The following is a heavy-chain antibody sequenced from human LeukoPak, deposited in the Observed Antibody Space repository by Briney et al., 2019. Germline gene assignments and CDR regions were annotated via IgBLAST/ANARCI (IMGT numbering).Heavy chain of an antibody. D-gene: IGHD3-9*01. CDR1: GGSFSGYY. CDR3: ARAFYDILTGYYLGYFDY. V-gene: IGHV4-34*01. Sequence: SETLSLTCAVYGGSFSGYYWSWIRQPPGKGLEWIGEINHSGSTNYNPSLKSRVTLSVDTSKNQISLKLSSVTAADTAVYYCARAFYDILTGYYLGYFDYWGQGTLVTVSS. CDR2: INHSGST. J-gene: IGHJ4*02.